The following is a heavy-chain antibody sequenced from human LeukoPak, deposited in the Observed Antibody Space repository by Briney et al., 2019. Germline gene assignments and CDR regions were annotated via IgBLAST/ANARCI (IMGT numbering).Heavy chain of an antibody. Sequence: GGSLRLSCAASGFTFSDSYMSWIRQAPGKGLEWVSYISSSGSPIYYADSVKGRFTISRDNAKNSLYLQMTSLRAVDTAVYYCARDLSYSRDDAFDLWGQGQWSPSLQ. D-gene: IGHD3-22*01. CDR3: ARDLSYSRDDAFDL. V-gene: IGHV3-11*04. J-gene: IGHJ3*01. CDR1: GFTFSDSY. CDR2: ISSSGSPI.